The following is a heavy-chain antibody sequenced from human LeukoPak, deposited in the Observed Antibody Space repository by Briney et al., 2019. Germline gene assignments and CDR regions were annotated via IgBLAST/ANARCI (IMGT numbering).Heavy chain of an antibody. CDR2: ISSGSVTI. J-gene: IGHJ6*03. CDR3: AKDEVVPGYYYTDV. D-gene: IGHD2-2*01. Sequence: PGGSLRLSCAASGFIFSSYSMNWVRQAPGKGLEWLSFISSGSVTIYYTDSVKGRFTISRDNAKNSLYLQMNSLNAEDTAVYYCAKDEVVPGYYYTDVWGRGTTVTISS. V-gene: IGHV3-48*01. CDR1: GFIFSSYS.